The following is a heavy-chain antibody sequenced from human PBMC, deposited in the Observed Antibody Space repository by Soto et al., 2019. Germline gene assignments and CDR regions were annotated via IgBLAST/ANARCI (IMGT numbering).Heavy chain of an antibody. Sequence: QVQLVQSGAEVKKPGSSVKVSCKASGGTFSSYAISWVRQAPGQGLEWMGGIIPIFGTANYAQKFQGRVTIVADESTSTAYTEVSRLRSEDTAVYYCARHFLGDSSYATDVGVHYGMAVWGHGTTVTVSS. CDR2: IIPIFGTA. J-gene: IGHJ6*02. D-gene: IGHD4-4*01. CDR3: ARHFLGDSSYATDVGVHYGMAV. CDR1: GGTFSSYA. V-gene: IGHV1-69*12.